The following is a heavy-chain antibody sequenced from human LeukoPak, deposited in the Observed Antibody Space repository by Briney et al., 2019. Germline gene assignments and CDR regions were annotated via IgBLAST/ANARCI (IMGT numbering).Heavy chain of an antibody. CDR1: GYTFTVFD. J-gene: IGHJ3*01. CDR2: INPNSAST. D-gene: IGHD4-17*01. CDR3: ARGDFGETNTAFDV. V-gene: IGHV1-8*03. Sequence: ASPKFSCKTSGYTFTVFDVHWVPHAPGQGLEWMGWINPNSASTNYAQRLQGRVTFTRDTSLSIAYMELRSLTSEDAAVYFCARGDFGETNTAFDVWGQGTLVAVSS.